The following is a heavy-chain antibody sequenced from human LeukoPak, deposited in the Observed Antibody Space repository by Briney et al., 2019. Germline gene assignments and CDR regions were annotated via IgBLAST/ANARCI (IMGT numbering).Heavy chain of an antibody. V-gene: IGHV3-74*01. J-gene: IGHJ4*02. CDR3: ARQNRDFDY. D-gene: IGHD1-14*01. CDR1: GFTFSSYS. Sequence: PGGSLRLSCAASGFTFSSYSMQWVRQAPGKGLVWVSRISSDGSNTNYADSVKGRFTISRDNAKNTLYLQMNSLRAEDTALYYCARQNRDFDYWGQGTLVTVSS. CDR2: ISSDGSNT.